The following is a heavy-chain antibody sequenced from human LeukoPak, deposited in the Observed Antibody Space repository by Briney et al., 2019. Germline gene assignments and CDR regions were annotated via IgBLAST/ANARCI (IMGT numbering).Heavy chain of an antibody. CDR1: GFTFNNYA. V-gene: IGHV3-23*01. D-gene: IGHD3-22*01. Sequence: GGSLRLSCVASGFTFNNYAMSWVRQAPGKGLEWVSSISGSGPSTDYIDAVKGRFIISRDKSKNTLHLQMNSLRAEDTALYYCARLPTFYYDSSGYHYDYWGQGTLVTVSS. CDR3: ARLPTFYYDSSGYHYDY. J-gene: IGHJ4*02. CDR2: ISGSGPST.